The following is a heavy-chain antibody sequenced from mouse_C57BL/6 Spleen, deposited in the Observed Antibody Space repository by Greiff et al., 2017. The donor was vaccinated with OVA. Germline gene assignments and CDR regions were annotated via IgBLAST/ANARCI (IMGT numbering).Heavy chain of an antibody. CDR1: GFTFSSYA. V-gene: IGHV5-4*03. CDR3: ARMGESSWFAY. Sequence: EVKLVESGGGLVKPGGSLKLSCAASGFTFSSYAMSWVRQTPEKRLEWVATISDGGSYTYYPDNVKGRFTISRDNAKNNLYLQMSHLKSEDTAMYYCARMGESSWFAYWGQGTLVTVSA. CDR2: ISDGGSYT. J-gene: IGHJ3*01.